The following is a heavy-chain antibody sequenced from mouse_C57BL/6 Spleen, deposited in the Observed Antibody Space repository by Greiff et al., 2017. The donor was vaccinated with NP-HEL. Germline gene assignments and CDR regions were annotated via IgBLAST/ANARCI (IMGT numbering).Heavy chain of an antibody. V-gene: IGHV1-26*01. J-gene: IGHJ2*01. CDR1: GYTFTDYY. CDR2: INPNNGGA. Sequence: VQLQQSGPELVKPGASVKISCKASGYTFTDYYMNWVKQSHGKSLEWIGDINPNNGGASYNQKFKGKATLTVDKSSSTAYMELRSLTSEDSAVYYCARRLRLFDYWGQGTTLTVSS. CDR3: ARRLRLFDY. D-gene: IGHD1-2*01.